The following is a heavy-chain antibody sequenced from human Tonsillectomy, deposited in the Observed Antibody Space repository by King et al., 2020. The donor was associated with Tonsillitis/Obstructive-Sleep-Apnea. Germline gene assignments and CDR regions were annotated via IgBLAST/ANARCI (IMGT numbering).Heavy chain of an antibody. V-gene: IGHV1-18*01. CDR2: INAYNGNT. Sequence: VQLVESGAEVKMPGASVKVSCKASGYTFISYGISWVQQAPGQGLEWMGWINAYNGNTNYAQKFQGRVTMTTDTSTSTAYMELRSLRSDDTAVYYCARGPYSGSFLGHYSFDYWGQGTLVTVSS. CDR1: GYTFISYG. CDR3: ARGPYSGSFLGHYSFDY. J-gene: IGHJ4*02. D-gene: IGHD1-26*01.